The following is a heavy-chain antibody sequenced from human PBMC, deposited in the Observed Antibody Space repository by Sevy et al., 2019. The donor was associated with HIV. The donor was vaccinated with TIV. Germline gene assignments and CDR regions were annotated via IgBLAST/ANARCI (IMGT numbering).Heavy chain of an antibody. CDR3: AKTTGRGSGWYGGWFDP. Sequence: GGSLRLSCAASGSTFSSYAMSWVRQAPGKGLEWVSAISGSGGSTYYADSVKGRFTISRDNSKNTLYLQMNSLRAEDTAVYYCAKTTGRGSGWYGGWFDPWGQGTLVTVSS. D-gene: IGHD6-19*01. V-gene: IGHV3-23*01. CDR1: GSTFSSYA. J-gene: IGHJ5*02. CDR2: ISGSGGST.